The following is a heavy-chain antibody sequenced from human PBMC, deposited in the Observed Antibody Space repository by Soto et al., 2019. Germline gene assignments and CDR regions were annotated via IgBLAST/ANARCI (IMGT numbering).Heavy chain of an antibody. V-gene: IGHV1-2*04. CDR2: INPNSGGS. Sequence: QVQLVQSGAEVKKPGASVKVSCKASGYTFTDYYLHWVRQAPGQGLEWMGWINPNSGGSNYVQKFQGWVTMTRDTSISTAYMELSRLKSDDTAVYYCARIGTSGTYYAAFDIWGQGTMVTVSS. CDR3: ARIGTSGTYYAAFDI. D-gene: IGHD1-26*01. CDR1: GYTFTDYY. J-gene: IGHJ3*02.